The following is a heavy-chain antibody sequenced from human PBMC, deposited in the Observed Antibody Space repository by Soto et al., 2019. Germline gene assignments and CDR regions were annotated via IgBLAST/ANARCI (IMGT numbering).Heavy chain of an antibody. J-gene: IGHJ5*02. CDR2: ISAYNGNT. CDR3: ARVLYYDILTGYYSP. V-gene: IGHV1-18*01. Sequence: ASVKVSCKASGYTFTSYGISWVRQAPGQGLEWMGWISAYNGNTNYAQKLQGRVTMTTDTSTSTAYMELRSLRSDDTAVYYCARVLYYDILTGYYSPWGQGTLVTVSS. D-gene: IGHD3-9*01. CDR1: GYTFTSYG.